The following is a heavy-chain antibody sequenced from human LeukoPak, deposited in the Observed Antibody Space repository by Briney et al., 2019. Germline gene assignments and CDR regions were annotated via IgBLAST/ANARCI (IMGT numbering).Heavy chain of an antibody. Sequence: GGSLRLSCAASGFTFSDYYMSWIRQAPGKGLEWLSYISSTSTYTNYADSVKGRFTISRDNAKNSLYLQMNSLRAEDTAVYYCARVAAGASKYYFDYWGQGTLVTVSS. J-gene: IGHJ4*02. CDR3: ARVAAGASKYYFDY. CDR2: ISSTSTYT. CDR1: GFTFSDYY. V-gene: IGHV3-11*05. D-gene: IGHD6-13*01.